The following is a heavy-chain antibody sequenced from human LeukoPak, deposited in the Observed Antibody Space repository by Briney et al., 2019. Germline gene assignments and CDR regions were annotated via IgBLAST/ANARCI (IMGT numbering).Heavy chain of an antibody. Sequence: GGSLSLSCAASGFTFSSYGMHWVRQAPGKGLEWVSYISSSGSTIYYADSVKGRFTISRDNAKNSLYLQMNSLRAENTAVYYCAELGITMIGGVWGKGTTVTISS. V-gene: IGHV3-48*04. J-gene: IGHJ6*04. D-gene: IGHD3-10*02. CDR2: ISSSGSTI. CDR1: GFTFSSYG. CDR3: AELGITMIGGV.